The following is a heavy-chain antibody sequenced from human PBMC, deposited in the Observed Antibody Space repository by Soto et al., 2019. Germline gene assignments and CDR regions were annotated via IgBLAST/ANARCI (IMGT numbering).Heavy chain of an antibody. CDR3: ARLQLLVGGYYYGLDV. D-gene: IGHD6-19*01. CDR2: IWYDGSNK. CDR1: GFTFSSYG. Sequence: QVQLVESGGGVVQPGRSLRLSCAASGFTFSSYGMHWVRQASGKGLEWVAVIWYDGSNKYYADSVKGRFTISRDNSKNTLYLQMNSLRAEDTAVYYCARLQLLVGGYYYGLDVWGQGTTATVSS. J-gene: IGHJ6*02. V-gene: IGHV3-33*01.